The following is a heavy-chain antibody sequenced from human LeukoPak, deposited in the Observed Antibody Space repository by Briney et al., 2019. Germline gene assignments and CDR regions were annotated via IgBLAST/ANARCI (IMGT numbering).Heavy chain of an antibody. CDR1: GFTFSSYW. J-gene: IGHJ6*04. V-gene: IGHV3-7*03. CDR2: IKQNGNDK. D-gene: IGHD1-26*01. Sequence: GGSLRLSCAASGFTFSSYWMSWVRQAPGKGLEWVANIKQNGNDKYYVDSVKGRFTISRDNAKNSLYLQMNSLRAEDTAVYYCARNQYSGSYSPRDGMDVWGKGTTVTVSS. CDR3: ARNQYSGSYSPRDGMDV.